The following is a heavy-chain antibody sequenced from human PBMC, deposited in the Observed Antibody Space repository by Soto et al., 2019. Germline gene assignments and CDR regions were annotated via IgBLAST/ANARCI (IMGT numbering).Heavy chain of an antibody. CDR1: GCTFTSYG. CDR3: ASGYSYGSINYYHAS. Sequence: GASVKVSCKASGCTFTSYGISWVRQAPGQGLEWMGWISAYNGNTNYAQKLQGRVTMTTDTSTSTAYMELRSLRSDDTAVYYCASGYSYGSINYYHASWGQGTLVTGSS. V-gene: IGHV1-18*01. J-gene: IGHJ5*02. D-gene: IGHD5-18*01. CDR2: ISAYNGNT.